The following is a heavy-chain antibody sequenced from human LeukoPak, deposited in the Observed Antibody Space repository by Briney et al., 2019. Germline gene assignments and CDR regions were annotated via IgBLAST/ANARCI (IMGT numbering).Heavy chain of an antibody. CDR3: ARGPYYDFWSGYYGGYFDY. CDR1: GGSISSYY. V-gene: IGHV4-59*12. J-gene: IGHJ4*02. CDR2: IYYSGST. Sequence: PSETLSLTCTVSGGSISSYYWSWLRQPPGKGLEWVGYIYYSGSTNYNPSLKSRVTISVDTSKNQFSLKLSSVTAADTAVYYCARGPYYDFWSGYYGGYFDYWGQGTLVTVSS. D-gene: IGHD3-3*01.